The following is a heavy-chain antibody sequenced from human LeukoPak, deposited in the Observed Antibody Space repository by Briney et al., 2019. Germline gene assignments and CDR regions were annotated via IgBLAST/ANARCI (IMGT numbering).Heavy chain of an antibody. D-gene: IGHD6-19*01. CDR2: ISWNSGSI. CDR1: GFTFDDYA. CDR3: AKDAIAVAGTPLYFDY. J-gene: IGHJ4*02. V-gene: IGHV3-9*01. Sequence: PGRSLRLSCAASGFTFDDYAMHWVRQAPGKGLEWVSGISWNSGSIGYADSVKGRFTISRDNAKNSPYLQMNSLRAEDTALYYCAKDAIAVAGTPLYFDYWGQGTLVTVSS.